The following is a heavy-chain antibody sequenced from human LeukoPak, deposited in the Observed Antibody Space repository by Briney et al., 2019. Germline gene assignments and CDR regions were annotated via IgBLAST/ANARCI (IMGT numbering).Heavy chain of an antibody. Sequence: GESLKISCKGSGYRFNNYWIGWVRQLPGKGLEWMRIIYPGDSDTRYSPCFQGQVTISADKSISTAYLQWSSLKASDTARYYCAKQGIAAIGTMGTFFDYWGQGTLVTVSS. D-gene: IGHD6-13*01. J-gene: IGHJ4*02. CDR1: GYRFNNYW. CDR3: AKQGIAAIGTMGTFFDY. CDR2: IYPGDSDT. V-gene: IGHV5-51*01.